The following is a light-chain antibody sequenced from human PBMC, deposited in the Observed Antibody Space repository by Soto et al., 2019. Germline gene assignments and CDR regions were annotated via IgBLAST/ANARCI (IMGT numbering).Light chain of an antibody. CDR2: AAS. J-gene: IGKJ1*01. Sequence: DIQMTQSPSSLSSSVGDRVTITCRASQSIISYLNWYQQRPGTAPRLLIYAASSLPGGVPSRFNGGGSGTNFTLTISRLQPEDFATYYCQQSYRIPRTFGQGTKVEIK. V-gene: IGKV1-39*01. CDR3: QQSYRIPRT. CDR1: QSIISY.